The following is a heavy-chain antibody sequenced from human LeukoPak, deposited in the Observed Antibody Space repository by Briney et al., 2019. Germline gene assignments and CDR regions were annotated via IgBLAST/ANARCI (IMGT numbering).Heavy chain of an antibody. D-gene: IGHD4-17*01. CDR3: ARVQTGDYEEDLYYFDY. CDR2: ISAYNGNT. CDR1: GYTFTGYG. V-gene: IGHV1-18*01. Sequence: AASVKVSCKASGYTFTGYGISWVRQAPGQGLEWMGWISAYNGNTNYAQKLQGRVTMTTDTSTSTAYMELRSLRSDDTAVYYCARVQTGDYEEDLYYFDYWGQGTLVTVSS. J-gene: IGHJ4*02.